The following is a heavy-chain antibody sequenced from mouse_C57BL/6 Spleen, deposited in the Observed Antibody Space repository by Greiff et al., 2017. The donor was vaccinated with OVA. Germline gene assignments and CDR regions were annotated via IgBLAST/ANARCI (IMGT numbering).Heavy chain of an antibody. Sequence: VQLQESGTELVKPGASVKISCKASGYAFSSSWMNWVKQRPGKGLEWIGRIYPGDGDTNYNGKFKGKATLTADKSSSTAYMQLSSLTSEDSAVYCCARSRVVPSFAYWGQGPLVTVFA. J-gene: IGHJ3*01. D-gene: IGHD1-1*01. CDR3: ARSRVVPSFAY. CDR1: GYAFSSSW. V-gene: IGHV1-82*01. CDR2: IYPGDGDT.